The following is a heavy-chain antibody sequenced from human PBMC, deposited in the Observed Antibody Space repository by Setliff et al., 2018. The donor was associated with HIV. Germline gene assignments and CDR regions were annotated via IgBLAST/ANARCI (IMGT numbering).Heavy chain of an antibody. V-gene: IGHV4-61*02. J-gene: IGHJ4*02. CDR3: ARGRGIAVAGAGFDY. Sequence: PSETLSLTCTVSGGSISSGSYYWSWIRQPAGKGLEWIGRIYTSGSTNYNPSLKSRVTISVDTSKNQFSLKLSSVTAADTAVYYWARGRGIAVAGAGFDYWGQGTLVTVSS. CDR1: GGSISSGSYY. CDR2: IYTSGST. D-gene: IGHD6-19*01.